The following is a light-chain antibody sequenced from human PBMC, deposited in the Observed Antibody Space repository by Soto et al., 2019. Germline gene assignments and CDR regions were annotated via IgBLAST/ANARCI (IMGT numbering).Light chain of an antibody. J-gene: IGKJ3*01. Sequence: DIQMTQSPSSLSASVGDRVTITCQASQDISNYLNWYQQKPGKAPKLLIYDASNLETGVPSRFSGSGSGTDFTFTISSLQPDDIATYYCQPYDNLPFTFGPGTKVDIK. CDR3: QPYDNLPFT. V-gene: IGKV1-33*01. CDR1: QDISNY. CDR2: DAS.